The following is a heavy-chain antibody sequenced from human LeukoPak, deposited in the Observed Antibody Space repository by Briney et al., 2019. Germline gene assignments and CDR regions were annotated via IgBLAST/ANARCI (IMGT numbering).Heavy chain of an antibody. V-gene: IGHV3-33*01. CDR3: ARELAPFTGFDY. CDR1: GFTFSSFG. Sequence: GGSLRLSCAASGFTFSSFGMHWVRQAPGKGLEWLAVIWAGGRNQYYADSVKGRFTISRDNSKNTLDLQMNSLRADDTAVYYCARELAPFTGFDYWGQGSLVTVSS. CDR2: IWAGGRNQ. J-gene: IGHJ4*02.